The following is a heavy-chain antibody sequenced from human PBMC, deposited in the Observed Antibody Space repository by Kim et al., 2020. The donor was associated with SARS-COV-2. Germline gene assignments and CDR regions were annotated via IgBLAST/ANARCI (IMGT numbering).Heavy chain of an antibody. V-gene: IGHV3-11*03. Sequence: GGSLRLSCAASGFTFSDYYMSWIRQAPGKGLEWVSYISSSSSYTNYADSVKGRFTISRDNAKNSLYLQMNSLRAEDTAVYYCARLGRGYSGYLYYFDYWGQGTLVTVSS. CDR2: ISSSSSYT. J-gene: IGHJ4*02. CDR1: GFTFSDYY. CDR3: ARLGRGYSGYLYYFDY. D-gene: IGHD5-12*01.